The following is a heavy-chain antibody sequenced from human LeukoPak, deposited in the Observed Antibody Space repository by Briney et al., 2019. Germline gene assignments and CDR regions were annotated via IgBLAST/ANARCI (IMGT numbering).Heavy chain of an antibody. V-gene: IGHV3-48*03. CDR2: INWSGTTI. D-gene: IGHD1-26*01. J-gene: IGHJ6*02. CDR1: GFTFFSYE. Sequence: GGSLRLSCAASGFTFFSYEMNWVRQAPGKGLEWVSYINWSGTTIYYADSVKGRLTISRDNAKNSLYLQMNSLRAEDTAVYYCARNSPRGIYEGYYYGMDVWGQGTTVTVSS. CDR3: ARNSPRGIYEGYYYGMDV.